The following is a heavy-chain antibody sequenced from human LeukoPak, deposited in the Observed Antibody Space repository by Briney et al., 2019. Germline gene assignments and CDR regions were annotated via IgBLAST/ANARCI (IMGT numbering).Heavy chain of an antibody. Sequence: PSETLSLTCAVSGGSIDSDYWSWIRQPAGKGLEWIGRIYPNGHTTYNPSLTSRVTMSADTSKMQFSLNLNSVTAADTALYYCARQIGARAFDVWGQGT. CDR3: ARQIGARAFDV. CDR1: GGSIDSDY. CDR2: IYPNGHT. V-gene: IGHV4-4*07. J-gene: IGHJ3*01. D-gene: IGHD3-16*01.